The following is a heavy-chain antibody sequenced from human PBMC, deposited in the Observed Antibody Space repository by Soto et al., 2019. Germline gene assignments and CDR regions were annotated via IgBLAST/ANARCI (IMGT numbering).Heavy chain of an antibody. Sequence: GGSLRLSCAASGFTFSSYGMHWVRQAPGKGLEWVAVISYDGSNKYYADSVKGRFTISRDNSKNTLYLQMNSLRAEDTAVYYCAKDLPPDIVVVPAAIWGQGTLVTVSS. CDR1: GFTFSSYG. D-gene: IGHD2-2*01. V-gene: IGHV3-30*18. CDR2: ISYDGSNK. CDR3: AKDLPPDIVVVPAAI. J-gene: IGHJ4*02.